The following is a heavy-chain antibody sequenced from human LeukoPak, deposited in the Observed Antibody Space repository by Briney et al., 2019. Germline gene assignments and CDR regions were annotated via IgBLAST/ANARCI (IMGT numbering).Heavy chain of an antibody. Sequence: PGGSLRLSCAASGFTFSSYTMTWVRQAPGKGLEWIGSIYHSGSTHYKPSLKSRVIISIDTSKNQFSLKLSSVTAADTAVYYCARGGNTKWDLPTINYWGQGTLVTVSS. J-gene: IGHJ4*02. CDR1: GFTFSSYT. D-gene: IGHD1-26*01. V-gene: IGHV4-38-2*01. CDR2: IYHSGST. CDR3: ARGGNTKWDLPTINY.